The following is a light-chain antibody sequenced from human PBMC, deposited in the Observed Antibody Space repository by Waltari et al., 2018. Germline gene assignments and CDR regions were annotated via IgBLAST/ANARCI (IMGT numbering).Light chain of an antibody. CDR2: STS. CDR3: QQSYSIPIT. CDR1: QSTTRY. J-gene: IGKJ4*01. V-gene: IGKV1-39*01. Sequence: DIQMNQSPSSQSASVGDRVTTICRASQSTTRYLNWFQQKPGKAPKLLIYSTSSLQSGVPSRFSGSGSGTDFTHAISSLQPGSFATFYCQQSYSIPITFGGGTKVEIK.